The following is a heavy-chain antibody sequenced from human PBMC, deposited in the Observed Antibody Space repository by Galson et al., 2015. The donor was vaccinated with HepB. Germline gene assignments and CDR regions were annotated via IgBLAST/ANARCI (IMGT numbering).Heavy chain of an antibody. CDR1: GGTFSSYA. CDR2: IIPIFGAA. D-gene: IGHD3-10*01. Sequence: SVKVSCKASGGTFSSYAISWVRQAPGQGLEWMGGIIPIFGAANYAQKFQSRVTITADESTSTAYMELSSLRSEDTAVYYCARVVDYYGSGSYRDYWGQGTLVTVSS. V-gene: IGHV1-69*13. J-gene: IGHJ4*02. CDR3: ARVVDYYGSGSYRDY.